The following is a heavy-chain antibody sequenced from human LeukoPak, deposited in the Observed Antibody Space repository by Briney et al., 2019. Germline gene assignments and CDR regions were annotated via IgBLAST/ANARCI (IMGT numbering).Heavy chain of an antibody. CDR3: ANRETYYYGSGTEYAFDI. CDR1: GFTFSSYA. Sequence: GGSLRLSCAASGFTFSSYAMSWVRQAPGKGLEWVSAISGSGGSTYYADSVKGRSTISRDNSKNTLYLQMNSLRAEDTAVYYCANRETYYYGSGTEYAFDIWGQGTMVTVPS. V-gene: IGHV3-23*01. CDR2: ISGSGGST. D-gene: IGHD3-10*01. J-gene: IGHJ3*02.